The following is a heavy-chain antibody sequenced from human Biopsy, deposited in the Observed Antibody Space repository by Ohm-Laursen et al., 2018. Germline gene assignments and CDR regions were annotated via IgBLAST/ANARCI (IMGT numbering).Heavy chain of an antibody. CDR3: AKVSPTILSSFDY. CDR1: RIIFSRYW. Sequence: SLRLSCAASRIIFSRYWMSWVRQAPGKGLEWVSSITSSGASTDFADSVKGRFTISRDNSKNTLYLQMNSLRAEDTAVYYCAKVSPTILSSFDYWGQGTLVTVSS. J-gene: IGHJ4*02. CDR2: ITSSGAST. V-gene: IGHV3-23*01. D-gene: IGHD3-9*01.